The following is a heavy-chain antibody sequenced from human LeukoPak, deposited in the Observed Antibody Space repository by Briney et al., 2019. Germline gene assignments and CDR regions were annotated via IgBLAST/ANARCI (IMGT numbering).Heavy chain of an antibody. CDR3: AELGITMIGGV. D-gene: IGHD3-10*02. Sequence: GGSLRLSCAASGFTFSSYNMNWVRQAPGKGLEWVSSISSSRSYIYYADSLKGRFTISRDNAKNSLYLQMNSLRAEDTAVYYCAELGITMIGGVWGKGTTVTISS. V-gene: IGHV3-21*01. J-gene: IGHJ6*04. CDR2: ISSSRSYI. CDR1: GFTFSSYN.